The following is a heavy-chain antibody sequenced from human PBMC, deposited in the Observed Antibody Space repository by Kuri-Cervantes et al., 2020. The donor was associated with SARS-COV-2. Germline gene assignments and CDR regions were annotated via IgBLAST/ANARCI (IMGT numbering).Heavy chain of an antibody. CDR1: GFTFSSFA. J-gene: IGHJ4*02. CDR2: ISGSGVGT. V-gene: IGHV3-23*01. CDR3: AKVGLSFDY. D-gene: IGHD2/OR15-2a*01. Sequence: GESLKISCAASGFTFSSFAMNWVRQAPGMGLEWVSSISGSGVGTYYADSVKGRFTISRDNSKNTLYLQMNSLRAEDSALYYCAKVGLSFDYWGQGTLVTVSS.